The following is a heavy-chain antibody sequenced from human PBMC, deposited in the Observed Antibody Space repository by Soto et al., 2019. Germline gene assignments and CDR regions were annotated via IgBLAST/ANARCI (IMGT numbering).Heavy chain of an antibody. D-gene: IGHD3-10*01. CDR3: AASYGSGSRAFDY. Sequence: QVQLVQSGPEVKMPGSSVKVSCKASGDTFNSYTINWVRQAPGQGLQWMGRTIPILAMSNYALKFQVRVTITADKSTTTAYMELSRLRSDDTAVYYCAASYGSGSRAFDYWGQGTLVTVSS. CDR2: TIPILAMS. CDR1: GDTFNSYT. V-gene: IGHV1-69*02. J-gene: IGHJ4*02.